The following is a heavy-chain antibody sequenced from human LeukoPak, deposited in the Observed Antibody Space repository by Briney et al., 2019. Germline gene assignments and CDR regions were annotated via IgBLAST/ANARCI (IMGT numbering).Heavy chain of an antibody. J-gene: IGHJ5*02. CDR1: GGSFSSGGFY. Sequence: SETLSLTCTVSGGSFSSGGFYWSWLRQHPGKALEWIGYISYTGNTCYNASLRSRVTISVDTSKNQFSLKLSSLTAADTAVYYCAREKVTTETNWFDPWGQGTLVTVSS. CDR2: ISYTGNT. D-gene: IGHD4-11*01. CDR3: AREKVTTETNWFDP. V-gene: IGHV4-31*03.